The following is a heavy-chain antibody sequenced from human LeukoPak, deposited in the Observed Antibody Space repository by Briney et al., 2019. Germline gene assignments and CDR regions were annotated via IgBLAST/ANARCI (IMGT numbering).Heavy chain of an antibody. J-gene: IGHJ4*02. Sequence: PGGSLRLSCAASGFTFSSYSMNWVRQAPGKGLEWVSSISSSSSYIYYADSVKGRFTNSRDNAKNSLYLQMNSLRAEDTAVYYCARDGNYDILTGYYRYWGQGTLVTVSS. V-gene: IGHV3-21*01. CDR1: GFTFSSYS. CDR2: ISSSSSYI. CDR3: ARDGNYDILTGYYRY. D-gene: IGHD3-9*01.